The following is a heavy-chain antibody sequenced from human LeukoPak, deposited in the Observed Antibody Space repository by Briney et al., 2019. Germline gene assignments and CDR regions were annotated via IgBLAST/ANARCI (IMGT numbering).Heavy chain of an antibody. J-gene: IGHJ4*02. Sequence: GGSLRLSCAASGFTFSNAWMSWVRQAPGKGLEWVGRIKSKTDGGTTDYAAPVKGRFTNSRDDSKNTLYLQMNSLKTEDTAVYYCAKSPVTTVVIVYFDYWGQGTLVTVSS. D-gene: IGHD4-23*01. CDR3: AKSPVTTVVIVYFDY. CDR1: GFTFSNAW. V-gene: IGHV3-15*01. CDR2: IKSKTDGGTT.